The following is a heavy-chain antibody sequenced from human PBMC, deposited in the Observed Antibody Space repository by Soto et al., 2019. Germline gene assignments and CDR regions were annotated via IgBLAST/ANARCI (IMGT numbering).Heavy chain of an antibody. J-gene: IGHJ4*02. CDR3: ARADGFGEVTPFMDY. V-gene: IGHV4-39*01. CDR2: IHYSGST. CDR1: GDSINSGHYH. D-gene: IGHD3-3*01. Sequence: QLHLQESGPGLVRPSETLSLICAVSGDSINSGHYHWGWIRQTPGKGLEWIATIHYSGSTHYNPSLRSRVTISVDTSKSQFSLTLSSVTAADTAVYYCARADGFGEVTPFMDYWGQGTLVTVSS.